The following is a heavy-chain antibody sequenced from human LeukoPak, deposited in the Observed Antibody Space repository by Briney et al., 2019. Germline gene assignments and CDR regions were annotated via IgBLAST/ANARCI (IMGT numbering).Heavy chain of an antibody. J-gene: IGHJ6*02. Sequence: EASVKVSCKTSGGTFSSSAITWVRQAPGQGLEWMGRIIPVLNITSYAQKFQGRVTITADTSTSTVYMELSGLRSEETAVYYCARDQGLTAPPPYGLDVWGQGTTVIVSS. CDR1: GGTFSSSA. CDR2: IIPVLNIT. D-gene: IGHD4/OR15-4a*01. V-gene: IGHV1-69*04. CDR3: ARDQGLTAPPPYGLDV.